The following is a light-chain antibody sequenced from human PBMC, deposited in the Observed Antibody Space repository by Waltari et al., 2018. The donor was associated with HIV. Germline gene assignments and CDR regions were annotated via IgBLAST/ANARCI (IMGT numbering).Light chain of an antibody. CDR3: MQSTHWPWT. CDR2: NIS. V-gene: IGKV2-30*01. J-gene: IGKJ1*01. CDR1: QGLVSSDGNTY. Sequence: EVVLTQSPLSLPVALGQPASISCRSSQGLVSSDGNTYLTWLQEGPGQSPRRLIYNISNRDSGVPDTFSGSGTATDFTLTISRVEAEDVGVYYCMQSTHWPWTFGQGTKVDIK.